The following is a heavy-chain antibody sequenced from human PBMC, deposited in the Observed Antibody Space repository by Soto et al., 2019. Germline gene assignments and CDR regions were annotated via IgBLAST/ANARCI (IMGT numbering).Heavy chain of an antibody. J-gene: IGHJ6*02. CDR2: IVVGSGTT. D-gene: IGHD3-3*01. CDR1: GFTFTSSA. V-gene: IGHV1-58*01. Sequence: QMQLVQSGPEVKKPGTSVKVSCKASGFTFTSSAVQWVRQARGQRLEWIGWIVVGSGTTNYSQKFQERVTITRDMSTNTAYMELGSLRSEYTAVYYCAAETGVEPHPRRHHDYDYCMDVWGQGTTVTVSS. CDR3: AAETGVEPHPRRHHDYDYCMDV.